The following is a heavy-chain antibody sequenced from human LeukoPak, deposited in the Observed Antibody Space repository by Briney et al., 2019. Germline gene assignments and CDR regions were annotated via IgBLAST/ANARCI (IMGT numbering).Heavy chain of an antibody. J-gene: IGHJ4*02. CDR2: IYYSGST. CDR1: GGSISSYY. V-gene: IGHV4-59*08. Sequence: SETLSLTCTVSGGSISSYYWSWIRQPPGKGLEWIGCIYYSGSTNYNPSLKSRLTISVDTSKNQFSLKLSSVTAADTAVYYCARHLAPSSGYLTLDYWGQGTLVTVSS. D-gene: IGHD3-22*01. CDR3: ARHLAPSSGYLTLDY.